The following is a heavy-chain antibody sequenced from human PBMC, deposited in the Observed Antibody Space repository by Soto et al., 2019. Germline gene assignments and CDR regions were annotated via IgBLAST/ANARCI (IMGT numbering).Heavy chain of an antibody. J-gene: IGHJ6*02. CDR2: IIPIFGTA. D-gene: IGHD3-3*01. V-gene: IGHV1-69*13. Sequence: ASVKVSCKASGGTFSSYAISWVRQAPGRGLEWMGGIIPIFGTANYAQKFQGRVTITADESTSTAYMELSSLRSEDTAVYYCARYSTIFGVVRSMDVWGQGTTVTVSS. CDR1: GGTFSSYA. CDR3: ARYSTIFGVVRSMDV.